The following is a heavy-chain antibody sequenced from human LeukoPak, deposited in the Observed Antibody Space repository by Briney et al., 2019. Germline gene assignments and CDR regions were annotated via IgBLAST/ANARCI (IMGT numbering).Heavy chain of an antibody. Sequence: PGGSLRLSCAASGSMFADHGMTWVRQVPGKGLEWVSGINWNGGSTGYVDSVKGRFTISRDNAKNVLFLQMNNLRAEDTAFYYCARGEWDLRDWGQGTLVIVSS. V-gene: IGHV3-20*04. D-gene: IGHD1-26*01. J-gene: IGHJ4*02. CDR1: GSMFADHG. CDR3: ARGEWDLRD. CDR2: INWNGGST.